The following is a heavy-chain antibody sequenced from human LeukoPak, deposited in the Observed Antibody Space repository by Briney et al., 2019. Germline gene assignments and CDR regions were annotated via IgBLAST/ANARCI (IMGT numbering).Heavy chain of an antibody. V-gene: IGHV5-51*01. J-gene: IGHJ5*02. D-gene: IGHD6-19*01. CDR1: GYSFTNYW. CDR2: IYPGDSDT. Sequence: GESLKISCKTSGYSFTNYWIGWVRQMPGKGLEWVGIIYPGDSDTRYSPSFQGQVTISADKTISTAYLQWSSLKASDTAMYYCARHGAVTGLSYWFDPWGQGTLVTVSS. CDR3: ARHGAVTGLSYWFDP.